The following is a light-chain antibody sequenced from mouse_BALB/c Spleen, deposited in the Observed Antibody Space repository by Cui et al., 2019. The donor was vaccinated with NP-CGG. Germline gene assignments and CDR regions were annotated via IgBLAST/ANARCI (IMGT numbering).Light chain of an antibody. Sequence: HALLTPESLLTTSPGETVTLTCRSSTGAVTTSNYANWVQEKPDHLFTGLIGGTNNRAPGVPARFSGSLIGDKAALTITGAQTEDEAIYFCALWYSNHWVFGGGTKLTVL. J-gene: IGLJ1*01. V-gene: IGLV1*01. CDR2: GTN. CDR1: TGAVTTSNY. CDR3: ALWYSNHWV.